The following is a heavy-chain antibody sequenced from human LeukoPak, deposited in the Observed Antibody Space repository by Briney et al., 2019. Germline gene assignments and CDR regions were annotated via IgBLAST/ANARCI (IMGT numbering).Heavy chain of an antibody. V-gene: IGHV4-61*08. CDR2: IYYSGST. D-gene: IGHD5-18*01. CDR3: ARYVDTAMGYYYYYMDV. Sequence: SETLSLTCTVSGGSISSGDYYWSWIRQPPGKGLEWIGYIYYSGSTNYNPSLKSRVTISVDTSKNQFSLKLSSVTAADTAVYYCARYVDTAMGYYYYYMDVWGKGTTVTVSS. CDR1: GGSISSGDYY. J-gene: IGHJ6*03.